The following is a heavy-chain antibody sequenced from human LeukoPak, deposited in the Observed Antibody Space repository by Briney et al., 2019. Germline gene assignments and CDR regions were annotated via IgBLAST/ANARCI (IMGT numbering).Heavy chain of an antibody. Sequence: PGRSLRLSCAASGFIFTSYWMSWVRQAPGKGLEWVANIKQDGSEKYYVDSVKGRFTISRDNAKNSLYLQMNGLRADDTAVYYCARVSSSGWDYYYYYYMDVWGKGTTVTVSS. CDR2: IKQDGSEK. CDR1: GFIFTSYW. CDR3: ARVSSSGWDYYYYYYMDV. J-gene: IGHJ6*03. D-gene: IGHD6-19*01. V-gene: IGHV3-7*01.